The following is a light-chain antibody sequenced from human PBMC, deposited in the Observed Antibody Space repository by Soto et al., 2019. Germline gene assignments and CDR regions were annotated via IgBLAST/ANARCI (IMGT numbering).Light chain of an antibody. Sequence: EIVMTQSPATLSVSPGERATLSCRAGQSVSSKLAWYQQKPGQAPRLLIYGVSSRASGIPDRFFGSGSGTDFTLTINRLGPEDFAVYYCQQYANSPITFGQGTRLEIK. CDR1: QSVSSK. J-gene: IGKJ5*01. CDR3: QQYANSPIT. V-gene: IGKV3-20*01. CDR2: GVS.